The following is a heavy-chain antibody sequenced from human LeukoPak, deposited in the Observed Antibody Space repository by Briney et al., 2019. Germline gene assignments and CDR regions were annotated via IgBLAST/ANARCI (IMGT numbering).Heavy chain of an antibody. CDR1: GFTFSTYG. CDR3: ARALGSGWVYFL. V-gene: IGHV3-30*03. Sequence: TGGSLRLSCAASGFTFSTYGMHWVRQAPGKGLEWVAVISYDGSNKYYADSVKGRFTISRDNAKNTLYLQMNSLRVEDTAVYYCARALGSGWVYFLGGQGTLVTVSS. J-gene: IGHJ4*02. D-gene: IGHD3-10*01. CDR2: ISYDGSNK.